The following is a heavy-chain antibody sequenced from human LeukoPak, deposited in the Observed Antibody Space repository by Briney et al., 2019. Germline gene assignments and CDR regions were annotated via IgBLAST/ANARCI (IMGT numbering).Heavy chain of an antibody. CDR2: ISHDGSNK. J-gene: IGHJ4*02. V-gene: IGHV3-30*18. CDR3: AEENYYDSSAYPDN. D-gene: IGHD3-22*01. CDR1: GFTFSSYG. Sequence: GGSLRLSCAASGFTFSSYGVHWVRQAPGKGLEWVAVISHDGSNKYYADSVKGRFTISRDNSKNTLYLQMNSLRAEDTAVYYCAEENYYDSSAYPDNWGQGTLVTVSS.